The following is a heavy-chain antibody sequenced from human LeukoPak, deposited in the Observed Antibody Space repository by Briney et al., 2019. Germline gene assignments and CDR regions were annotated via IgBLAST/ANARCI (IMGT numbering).Heavy chain of an antibody. V-gene: IGHV1-18*01. CDR3: ARDYDYVWGSYRF. J-gene: IGHJ4*02. CDR1: GYTFTSYD. D-gene: IGHD3-16*02. Sequence: ASVKVSCKASGYTFTSYDINWVRQATGQGLEWMGWISAYNGNTNYAQKLQGRVTMTTDTSTSTAYMELRSLRSDDTAVYYCARDYDYVWGSYRFWGQGTLVTVSS. CDR2: ISAYNGNT.